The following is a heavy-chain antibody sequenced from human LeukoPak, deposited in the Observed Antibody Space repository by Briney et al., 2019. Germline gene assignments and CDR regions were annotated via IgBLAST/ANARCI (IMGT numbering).Heavy chain of an antibody. J-gene: IGHJ4*02. Sequence: GGSLRLSCAASGFTFSNYNMNWVRQAPGKGLEWVAYITLSRTTIYYADSVKGRFTISRDNAKNSLSLQMNSLKDEDRAVYYCARETPDSSSWTAFDFWGQGTLVTVSS. D-gene: IGHD6-13*01. CDR2: ITLSRTTI. CDR1: GFTFSNYN. V-gene: IGHV3-48*02. CDR3: ARETPDSSSWTAFDF.